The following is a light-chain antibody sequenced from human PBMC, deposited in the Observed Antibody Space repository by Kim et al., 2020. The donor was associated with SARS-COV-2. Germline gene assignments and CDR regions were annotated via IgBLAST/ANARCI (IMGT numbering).Light chain of an antibody. CDR3: QQYGSSPYT. CDR1: QSVSRNY. J-gene: IGKJ2*01. CDR2: GAS. Sequence: LSPGERATLSCRASQSVSRNYLAWYQQRPGQAPRLLVYGASGRATGIPDRFNGSGSGTDFTLTISRLEPEDFAVYYCQQYGSSPYTFGQGTKLEI. V-gene: IGKV3-20*01.